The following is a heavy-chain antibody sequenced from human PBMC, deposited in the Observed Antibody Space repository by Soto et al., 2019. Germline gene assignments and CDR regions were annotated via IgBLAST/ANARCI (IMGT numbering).Heavy chain of an antibody. CDR2: INHSGST. CDR1: GGSFSGYY. CDR3: ARGDSSSWYYYYYDMDV. V-gene: IGHV4-34*01. D-gene: IGHD6-13*01. Sequence: SETLSLTCAVYGGSFSGYYWSWIRQPPGKGLEWIGEINHSGSTNYNPSLKSRVTISVDTSKNQFSLKLSSVTAADTAVYYCARGDSSSWYYYYYDMDVWGQGTTVTVSS. J-gene: IGHJ6*02.